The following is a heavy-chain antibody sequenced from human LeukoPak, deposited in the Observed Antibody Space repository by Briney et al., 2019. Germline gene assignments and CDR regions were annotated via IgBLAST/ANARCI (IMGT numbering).Heavy chain of an antibody. D-gene: IGHD3-9*01. V-gene: IGHV1-2*02. J-gene: IGHJ4*02. CDR1: GYTFTGYY. CDR3: ARSPHILTGENFDY. Sequence: ASVKVSCKASGYTFTGYYMHWVRQAPGQGLEWMGWINPNHGDTNYAQKFQDRASMTRDTSISTAYMHLSRLRSDDTAVYYCARSPHILTGENFDYWGQGTLLTVSS. CDR2: INPNHGDT.